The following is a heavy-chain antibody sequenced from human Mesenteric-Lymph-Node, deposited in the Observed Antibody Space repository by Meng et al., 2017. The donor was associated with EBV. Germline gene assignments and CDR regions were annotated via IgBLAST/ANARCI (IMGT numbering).Heavy chain of an antibody. CDR3: AHKDDVRDGAPFDS. J-gene: IGHJ4*02. D-gene: IGHD3-10*02. V-gene: IGHV2-5*02. CDR1: GFSLNTGGVG. Sequence: ITLKESGPTLVKPTPTLTLTCSFSGFSLNTGGVGVGWIRQPPGKALEWLALIYWDDDKRYNPSLKTRLTITKDTSKNQVVLTMTNMDPVDTATYYCAHKDDVRDGAPFDSWGQGTLVTVSS. CDR2: IYWDDDK.